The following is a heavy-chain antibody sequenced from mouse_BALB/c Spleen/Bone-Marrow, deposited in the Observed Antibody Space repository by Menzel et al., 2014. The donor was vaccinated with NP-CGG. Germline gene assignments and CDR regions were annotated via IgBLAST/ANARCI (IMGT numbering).Heavy chain of an antibody. J-gene: IGHJ2*01. CDR3: ARTGPFDY. V-gene: IGHV1-82*01. D-gene: IGHD4-1*01. CDR2: IYPGDGDT. Sequence: QVQLQQSGPELVKPGASVKISCKASGYAFXSSWMNWVKQRPGQGLEWIGRIYPGDGDTNYNGKFKGKATLTADKSSSTAYMQLSSLTSVDSAVYFCARTGPFDYWGQGTTLTVSS. CDR1: GYAFXSSW.